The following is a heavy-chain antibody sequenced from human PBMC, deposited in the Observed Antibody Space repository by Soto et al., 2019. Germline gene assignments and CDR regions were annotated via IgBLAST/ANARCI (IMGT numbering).Heavy chain of an antibody. V-gene: IGHV1-18*01. CDR3: ARVLRGVVNWFDP. Sequence: ASVKVSCKTSGDTFTNFGPSWVRQAPGQGLEWMGWIATYNSNKNYAQKFQGRLTLTTDTSTSTGYMELKSLEYDDTAVYYCARVLRGVVNWFDPWGQGTLVTVSS. J-gene: IGHJ5*02. CDR2: IATYNSNK. D-gene: IGHD3-10*01. CDR1: GDTFTNFG.